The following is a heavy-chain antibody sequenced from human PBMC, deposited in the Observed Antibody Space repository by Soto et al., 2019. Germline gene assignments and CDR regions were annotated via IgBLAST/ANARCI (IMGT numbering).Heavy chain of an antibody. CDR1: EVTFASYD. V-gene: IGHV3-23*01. J-gene: IGHJ3*02. D-gene: IGHD5-12*01. CDR3: VKEGREWNSRGSFDI. CDR2: ITSGGGGA. Sequence: GGSLRLSCVASEVTFASYDMDWVRQAPGKGLEWVSLITSGGGGANYADSVKGRFTISRDNSKNTLYLQMNSLRAEDTAIYHCVKEGREWNSRGSFDIWGRGTMVTVSS.